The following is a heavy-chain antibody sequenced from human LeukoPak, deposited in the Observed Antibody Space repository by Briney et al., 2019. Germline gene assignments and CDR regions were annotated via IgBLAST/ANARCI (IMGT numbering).Heavy chain of an antibody. CDR3: TIVGGAGMGFYP. CDR1: GFTLSSYA. D-gene: IGHD3-16*01. J-gene: IGHJ5*02. CDR2: IRAGGGST. V-gene: IGHV3-23*01. Sequence: GGSLRLSCAASGFTLSSYAMTWVRQAPGKGLEWVSGIRAGGGSTYFADSVRGRFTFFTDNSKNTLYLQMNSLRDEDAATYYCTIVGGAGMGFYPWGQGTLVTVSS.